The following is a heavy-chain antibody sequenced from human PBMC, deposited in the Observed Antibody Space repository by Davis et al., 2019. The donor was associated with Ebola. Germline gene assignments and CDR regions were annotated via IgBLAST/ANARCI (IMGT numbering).Heavy chain of an antibody. Sequence: PGGSLRLSCAASGFTFSSYGMHWVRQAPGKGLECVAVISSDGSNSYHADSVKGRFTISRDNSKNTLYLQMNSLRAEDTAVYYCARGSYGDYYCGMDVWGQGTTVTVSS. CDR1: GFTFSSYG. CDR3: ARGSYGDYYCGMDV. CDR2: ISSDGSNS. J-gene: IGHJ6*02. V-gene: IGHV3-30*03. D-gene: IGHD3-10*01.